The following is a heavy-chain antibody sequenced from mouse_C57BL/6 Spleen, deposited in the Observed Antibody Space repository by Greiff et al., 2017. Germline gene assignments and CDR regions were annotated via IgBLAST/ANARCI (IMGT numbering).Heavy chain of an antibody. J-gene: IGHJ3*01. V-gene: IGHV5-4*01. CDR3: ARGEPEYAWCAY. CDR2: ISDGGRFT. CDR1: GFTFSSYA. D-gene: IGHD5-1*01. Sequence: EVQLVESGGGLVKPGGSLKLSCAASGFTFSSYAMSWVRQTPEQRLAWVATISDGGRFTSYPDNVKGRFTISRDNAKNNLYLQMSHLKSEDTAMYDCARGEPEYAWCAYWGQGTRGTVAA.